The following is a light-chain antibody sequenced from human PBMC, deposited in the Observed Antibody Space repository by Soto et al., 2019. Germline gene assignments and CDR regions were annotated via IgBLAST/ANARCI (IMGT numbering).Light chain of an antibody. Sequence: DIRRTQFTSTLSASVGDRVTITCRASQSISNWLAWYQQKPGTAPKVLIYHASNLQSGVPSRFSGSGSGTEFTLTISSLQPDDFATYYCQPYNSYSFCQGSKVDIK. V-gene: IGKV1-5*01. J-gene: IGKJ1*01. CDR3: QPYNSYS. CDR2: HAS. CDR1: QSISNW.